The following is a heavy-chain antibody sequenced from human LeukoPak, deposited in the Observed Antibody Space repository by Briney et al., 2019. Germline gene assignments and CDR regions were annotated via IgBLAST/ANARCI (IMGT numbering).Heavy chain of an antibody. CDR2: IYPGDSDT. D-gene: IGHD3-3*01. Sequence: GASLKISCVGSGYSFTGCWIGCVRQMPAKDLEWRGGIYPGDSDTSYSPSFQGQVTISADKSISTAYLQWSSLKASDTAMYYCARHMDDFWSGPANYWGQGTLVTVSS. J-gene: IGHJ4*02. CDR3: ARHMDDFWSGPANY. V-gene: IGHV5-51*01. CDR1: GYSFTGCW.